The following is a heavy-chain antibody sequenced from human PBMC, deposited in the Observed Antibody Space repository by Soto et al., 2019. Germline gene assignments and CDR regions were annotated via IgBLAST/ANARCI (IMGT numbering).Heavy chain of an antibody. CDR3: ATRGPQYYYDSSGYLAY. CDR1: GGSISSGDYY. CDR2: IYYSGST. J-gene: IGHJ4*02. V-gene: IGHV4-30-4*01. D-gene: IGHD3-22*01. Sequence: PSETLSLTCTVSGGSISSGDYYWSWIRQPPGKGLEWIGYIYYSGSTYYNPSLKSRVTISVDTSKNQFSLKLSSVTAADTAVYYCATRGPQYYYDSSGYLAYWGQGTLVTVSS.